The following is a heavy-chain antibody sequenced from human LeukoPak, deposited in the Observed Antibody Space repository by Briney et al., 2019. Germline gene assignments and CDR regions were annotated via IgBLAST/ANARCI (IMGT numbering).Heavy chain of an antibody. CDR3: ARLPSYCSSTSCYFWGLDY. J-gene: IGHJ4*02. CDR2: IYYSGSA. V-gene: IGHV4-59*08. Sequence: PSETLSLTCTVSGDSISSYYWSWIRQPPGKGLEWIGYIYYSGSANYNPSLKSRVTISIDTSKNQCSLKLSSVTAADTAVYYCARLPSYCSSTSCYFWGLDYWGQGTLVTVSS. CDR1: GDSISSYY. D-gene: IGHD2-2*01.